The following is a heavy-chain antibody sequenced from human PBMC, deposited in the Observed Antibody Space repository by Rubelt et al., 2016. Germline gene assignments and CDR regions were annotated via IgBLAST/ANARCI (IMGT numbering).Heavy chain of an antibody. Sequence: EVQLVESGGGLVQPGGSLRLSCAASGFTFSSYDMHWVRQATGKGLEWVSAIGTAGDTYYPGSVKGRFTISRDNSKNTLYLQMNSLRAEDTAVYYCARDQQLSAAAGNYYYYGMDVWGQGTTVTVSS. CDR1: GFTFSSYD. V-gene: IGHV3-13*01. CDR3: ARDQQLSAAAGNYYYYGMDV. D-gene: IGHD6-13*01. J-gene: IGHJ6*02. CDR2: IGTAGDT.